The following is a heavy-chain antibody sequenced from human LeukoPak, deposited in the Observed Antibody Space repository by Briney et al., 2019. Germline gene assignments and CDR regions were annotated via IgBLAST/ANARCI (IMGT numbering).Heavy chain of an antibody. Sequence: PGGSLRLSCEASRFSFSNSAMSWVRQAPGKGLEWVSVISGSGGSTYYADSVKGRFTISRDNSKNTLFLQMHSLRDEDTAVYYCATDIGYSYGADNYWGQGTLVTVSS. V-gene: IGHV3-23*01. J-gene: IGHJ4*02. CDR1: RFSFSNSA. CDR3: ATDIGYSYGADNY. D-gene: IGHD5-12*01. CDR2: ISGSGGST.